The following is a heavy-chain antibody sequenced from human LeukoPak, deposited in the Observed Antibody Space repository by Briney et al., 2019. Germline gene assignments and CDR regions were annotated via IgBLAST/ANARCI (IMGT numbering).Heavy chain of an antibody. CDR2: ISYDGSNK. V-gene: IGHV3-30*04. CDR1: GFTFSSYA. Sequence: GGSLRLSCAASGFTFSSYAMHWVRQAPGKGLEWVAVISYDGSNKYYADSVKGRFTISRDNSKNTLYLQMNSLRGEDTAVYYCAKEVAGLRGGLDFDYWGQGTLVTVSS. J-gene: IGHJ4*02. CDR3: AKEVAGLRGGLDFDY. D-gene: IGHD6-19*01.